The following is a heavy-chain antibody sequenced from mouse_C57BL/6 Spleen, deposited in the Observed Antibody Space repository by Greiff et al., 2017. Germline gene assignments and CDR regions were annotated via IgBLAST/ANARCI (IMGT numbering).Heavy chain of an antibody. CDR1: GYTFTSYW. Sequence: QVQLQQPGAELVRPGSSVKLSCKASGYTFTSYWIHWVKQRPIQGLEWIGNIDPSDSETHYNQKFKDKATLTVDKSSSTAYMQLSSLTSEDSAVYYCAFYYDYLDYWGQGTTLTVSS. CDR3: AFYYDYLDY. V-gene: IGHV1-52*01. J-gene: IGHJ2*01. CDR2: IDPSDSET. D-gene: IGHD2-1*01.